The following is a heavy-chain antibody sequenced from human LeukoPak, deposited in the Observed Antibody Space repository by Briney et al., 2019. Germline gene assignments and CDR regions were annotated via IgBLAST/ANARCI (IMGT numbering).Heavy chain of an antibody. CDR3: ARDRDYDILTASYGMDV. D-gene: IGHD3-9*01. CDR2: FDPEDGET. J-gene: IGHJ6*02. V-gene: IGHV1-24*01. CDR1: GYTLTELS. Sequence: ASVKVSCKVSGYTLTELSMHWVRQAPGKGLEWMGGFDPEDGETIYAQKFQGRVTMTEDTSTDTAYMELSSLRSEDTAVYYCARDRDYDILTASYGMDVWGQGTTVTVSS.